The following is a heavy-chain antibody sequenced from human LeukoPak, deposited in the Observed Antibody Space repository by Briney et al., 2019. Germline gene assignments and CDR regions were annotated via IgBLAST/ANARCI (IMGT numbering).Heavy chain of an antibody. V-gene: IGHV3-30*02. CDR2: IRYDGSNK. Sequence: GGSLRLSCAASGFTFSSYGMHWVRQAPGKGLEWVTFIRYDGSNKYYADSVKGRFTISRDNSKNTLYLQMNSLRAEDTAVYYCARALYSSSWYHAFDIWGQGTMVTVSS. CDR3: ARALYSSSWYHAFDI. D-gene: IGHD6-13*01. CDR1: GFTFSSYG. J-gene: IGHJ3*02.